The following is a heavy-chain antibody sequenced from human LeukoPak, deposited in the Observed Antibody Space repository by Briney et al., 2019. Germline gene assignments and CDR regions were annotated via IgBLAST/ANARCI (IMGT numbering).Heavy chain of an antibody. CDR3: ARLSPRNWFDP. V-gene: IGHV4-61*05. CDR2: IYYSGST. J-gene: IGHJ5*02. CDR1: GGSISSSSYY. Sequence: RSSETLSLTCTVSGGSISSSSYYWSWIRQPPGKGLEWIGYIYYSGSTNYNPSLKSRVTISVDTSKNQFSLKLSSVTAADTAVYYCARLSPRNWFDPWGQGTLVTVSS.